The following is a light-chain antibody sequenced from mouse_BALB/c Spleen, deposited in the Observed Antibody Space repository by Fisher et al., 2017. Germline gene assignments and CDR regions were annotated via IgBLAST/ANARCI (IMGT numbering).Light chain of an antibody. J-gene: IGKJ5*01. CDR2: DTS. V-gene: IGKV4-59*01. CDR3: QQWSSNPPT. CDR1: SSVSY. Sequence: IVLTQSPAIMSASPGEKVTMTCSASSSVSYMHWYQQKSGTSPKRWIYDTSKLASGVPARFSGSGSETSYSLTISSVEAEDDATYYCQQWSSNPPTFGAGTKLELK.